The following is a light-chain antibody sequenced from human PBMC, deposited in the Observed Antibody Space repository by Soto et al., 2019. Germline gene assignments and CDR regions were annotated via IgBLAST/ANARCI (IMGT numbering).Light chain of an antibody. CDR2: EVN. V-gene: IGLV2-8*01. CDR3: SSYAGTPFV. CDR1: SSDVGGYNY. Sequence: QSALTQPPSASGSPGQSVTISCTGTSSDVGGYNYVSSYQQHPGKAPKLIIYEVNKRPSGVPDRFSGSKSGNTASLTVSGLQAEDEADYYCSSYAGTPFVFGTGTQLTVL. J-gene: IGLJ1*01.